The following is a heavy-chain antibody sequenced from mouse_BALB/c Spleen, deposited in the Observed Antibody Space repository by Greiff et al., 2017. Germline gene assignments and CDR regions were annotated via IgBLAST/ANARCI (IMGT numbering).Heavy chain of an antibody. CDR3: AVIYYYGSSSLDY. V-gene: IGHV1S130*01. Sequence: VQLQQSGAELVRPGASVKLSCKASGYTFTSYWMHWAKQRPGQGLEWIREIHPNSGNTNYNEKFKGKATLTVDTSSSTAYVDLSSLTSEDSAVYYCAVIYYYGSSSLDYWGQGTTLTVSS. CDR2: IHPNSGNT. CDR1: GYTFTSYW. D-gene: IGHD1-1*01. J-gene: IGHJ2*01.